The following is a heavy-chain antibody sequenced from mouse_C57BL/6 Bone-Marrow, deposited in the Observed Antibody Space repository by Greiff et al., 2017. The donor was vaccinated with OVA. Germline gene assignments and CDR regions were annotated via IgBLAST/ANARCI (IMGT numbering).Heavy chain of an antibody. CDR2: IDPSDSYT. D-gene: IGHD2-3*01. V-gene: IGHV1-69*01. CDR3: ARREWLLLFDY. Sequence: QVQLQQPGAELVMPGASVKLSCKASGYTFTSYWMHWVKQRPGQGLEWIGEIDPSDSYTNYNQKFKGKSTLTVDKSSSTAYMQLSSLTSEDSAVYDCARREWLLLFDYWGQGTTLTVSS. CDR1: GYTFTSYW. J-gene: IGHJ2*01.